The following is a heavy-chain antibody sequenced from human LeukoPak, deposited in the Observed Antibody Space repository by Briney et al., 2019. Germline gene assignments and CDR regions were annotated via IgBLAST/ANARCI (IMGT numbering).Heavy chain of an antibody. J-gene: IGHJ4*02. CDR3: ARGGPAVEGLDYFDY. V-gene: IGHV1-69*06. CDR2: IIPIFGTA. CDR1: GGTFSSYA. D-gene: IGHD3-16*01. Sequence: SVKVSCKASGGTFSSYAISWVRQAPGQGLEWMGGIIPIFGTANYAQKFQGRVTITADKSTSTAYMELSSLRSEDTAVYYCARGGPAVEGLDYFDYWGQGTLVTVSS.